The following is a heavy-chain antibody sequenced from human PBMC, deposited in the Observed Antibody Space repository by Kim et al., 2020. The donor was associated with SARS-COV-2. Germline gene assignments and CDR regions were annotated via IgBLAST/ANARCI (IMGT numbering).Heavy chain of an antibody. V-gene: IGHV3-64*01. CDR3: ARETQLLWFGELGR. Sequence: GGSLRLSCAASGFTFSSYAMHWVRQAPGKGLEYVSAISSNGGSTYYANSVKGRFTISRDNSKNTLYLQMGSLRAEDMAVYYCARETQLLWFGELGRWGQGTLVTVSS. J-gene: IGHJ4*02. CDR1: GFTFSSYA. D-gene: IGHD3-10*01. CDR2: ISSNGGST.